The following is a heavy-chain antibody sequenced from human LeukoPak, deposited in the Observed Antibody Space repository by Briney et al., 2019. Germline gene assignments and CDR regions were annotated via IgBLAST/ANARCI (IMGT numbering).Heavy chain of an antibody. CDR1: GFTFSSYN. CDR3: ARDPTRGADY. V-gene: IGHV3-21*01. J-gene: IGHJ4*02. CDR2: ISGSSSYM. D-gene: IGHD3-10*01. Sequence: GGSLRLSCAASGFTFSSYNLNWVRQAPGKGLEWVSSISGSSSYMYYAVSVKGRFTISRDNAKNSLYLQMNSLRAEDTAVYYCARDPTRGADYWGQGTLVTVSS.